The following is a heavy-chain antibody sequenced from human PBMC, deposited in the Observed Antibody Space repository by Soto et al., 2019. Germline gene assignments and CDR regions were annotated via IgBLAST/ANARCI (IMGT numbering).Heavy chain of an antibody. V-gene: IGHV3-53*01. CDR1: GFTVSSNY. Sequence: PGGSLRLSCAASGFTVSSNYMSWVRQAPGKGLEWVSVIYSGGSTYYADSVKGRFTISRDNSKNTLYLQMNSLRAEDTAVYYCARDLVHRRITIFGVEPAYYYYGMDVWGQGPTVTVSS. CDR2: IYSGGST. D-gene: IGHD3-3*01. J-gene: IGHJ6*02. CDR3: ARDLVHRRITIFGVEPAYYYYGMDV.